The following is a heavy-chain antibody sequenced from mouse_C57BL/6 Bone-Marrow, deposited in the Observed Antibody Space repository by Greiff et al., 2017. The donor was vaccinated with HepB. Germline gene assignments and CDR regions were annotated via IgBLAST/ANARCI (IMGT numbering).Heavy chain of an antibody. Sequence: VKLLESGAELVKPGASVKISCKASGYAFSSYWMNWVKQRPGKGLEWIGQIYPGDGDTNYNGKFKGKATLTADKSSSTAYMQLSSLTSEDSAVYFCARSAYYDYPAWFAYWGQGTLVTVSA. CDR2: IYPGDGDT. D-gene: IGHD2-4*01. CDR3: ARSAYYDYPAWFAY. J-gene: IGHJ3*01. CDR1: GYAFSSYW. V-gene: IGHV1-80*01.